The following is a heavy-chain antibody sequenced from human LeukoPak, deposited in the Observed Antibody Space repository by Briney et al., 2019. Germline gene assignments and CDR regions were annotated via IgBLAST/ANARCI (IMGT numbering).Heavy chain of an antibody. CDR2: ISSSSSTI. Sequence: GGSLRLSCAASGFIFSTYSMNWVRQAPGKGLEWVSYISSSSSTIYYADSVKGRFTISRDNAKNSLYLQINTLRAEDTAVYYCARVLRYCSGGNCYSGGLGYMDVWGKGTTVTISS. D-gene: IGHD2-15*01. J-gene: IGHJ6*03. CDR3: ARVLRYCSGGNCYSGGLGYMDV. CDR1: GFIFSTYS. V-gene: IGHV3-48*01.